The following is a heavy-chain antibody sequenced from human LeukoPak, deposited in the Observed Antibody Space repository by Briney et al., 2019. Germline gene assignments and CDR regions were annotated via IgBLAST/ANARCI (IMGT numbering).Heavy chain of an antibody. Sequence: SETLSLTCGVSGYSISSGYYWGWIRQPPGKGLEWIGTIYHSGSTFYNPSLKSRVTISVDTSKNQFSLKLSSVTAADTAVYYCARVYGSGSRYFDYCGQGTLVTVSS. CDR3: ARVYGSGSRYFDY. D-gene: IGHD3-10*01. CDR2: IYHSGST. J-gene: IGHJ4*02. CDR1: GYSISSGYY. V-gene: IGHV4-38-2*01.